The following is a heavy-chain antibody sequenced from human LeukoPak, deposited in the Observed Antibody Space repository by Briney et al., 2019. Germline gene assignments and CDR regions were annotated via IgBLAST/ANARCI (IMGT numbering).Heavy chain of an antibody. D-gene: IGHD4-17*01. V-gene: IGHV3-66*01. Sequence: GGSLRLSCAASGFTVSSNYMSWVRQAPGKGLEWVSVIYRGGSTYFADSVKGRFTISRDNSKNTLYLQMNSLRAEDTAVYYCARAYGANSPLENWGQGTLDTVSS. CDR3: ARAYGANSPLEN. CDR2: IYRGGST. J-gene: IGHJ4*02. CDR1: GFTVSSNY.